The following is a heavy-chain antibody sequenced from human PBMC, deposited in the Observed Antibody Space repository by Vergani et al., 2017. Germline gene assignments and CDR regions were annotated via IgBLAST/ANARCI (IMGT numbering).Heavy chain of an antibody. CDR3: AKGRYSSSEAAFDI. D-gene: IGHD6-13*01. CDR1: GFSFNSYW. Sequence: DVHLAESGGGFFQPGGSLRLSCSASGFSFNSYWMHWVRQVPGKGLLWVSRIKSDGSITAYADSVKGRFTISRDNAQNTLYLQMNSLRAEDTAVYYCAKGRYSSSEAAFDIWGQGTMVTVSS. V-gene: IGHV3-74*03. CDR2: IKSDGSIT. J-gene: IGHJ3*02.